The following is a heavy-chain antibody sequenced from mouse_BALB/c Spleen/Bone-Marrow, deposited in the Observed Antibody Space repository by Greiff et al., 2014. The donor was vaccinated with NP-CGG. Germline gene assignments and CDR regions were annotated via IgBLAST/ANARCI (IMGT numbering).Heavy chain of an antibody. Sequence: VQLQQSGPELVEPGASVKIPCKASGYTFTDYNMDWVKQSHGKSLEWIGDINPNNGGTIYNQKFKGKATLTVDKSSNTAYMELRSLTSEDTAVYYCATYDPVLPYFDYWGQGTTLSLL. CDR2: INPNNGGT. CDR1: GYTFTDYN. D-gene: IGHD2-12*01. V-gene: IGHV1-18*01. CDR3: ATYDPVLPYFDY. J-gene: IGHJ2*01.